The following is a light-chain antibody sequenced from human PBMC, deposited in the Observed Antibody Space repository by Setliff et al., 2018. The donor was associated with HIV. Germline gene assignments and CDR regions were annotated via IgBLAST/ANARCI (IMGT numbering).Light chain of an antibody. Sequence: QSALTQPASVSGSPGQSITISCTGTSSDVGGYNYVSWYQQHPGKAPKLMIYDVSNRPSGVSYRFSGSKSDNTASLTISGLQAEDEADYYCSSYTRSATYVFGTGTKVTVL. J-gene: IGLJ1*01. V-gene: IGLV2-14*03. CDR1: SSDVGGYNY. CDR3: SSYTRSATYV. CDR2: DVS.